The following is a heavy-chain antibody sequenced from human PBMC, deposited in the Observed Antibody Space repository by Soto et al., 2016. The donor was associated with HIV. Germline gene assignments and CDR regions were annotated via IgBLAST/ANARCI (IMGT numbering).Heavy chain of an antibody. Sequence: EVQLVESGGGLVQPGGSLKLSCAASGFIFSDSAIHWVRQAPGKGLEWVGHIRTKGNNYATAFSASVKGWFTISRDDSKNTAYLQMNSLKTEDTAVYYCARDPYYHYMDVWGKGDHGHRLL. V-gene: IGHV3-73*01. J-gene: IGHJ6*03. CDR3: ARDPYYHYMDV. CDR2: IRTKGNNYAT. CDR1: GFIFSDSA.